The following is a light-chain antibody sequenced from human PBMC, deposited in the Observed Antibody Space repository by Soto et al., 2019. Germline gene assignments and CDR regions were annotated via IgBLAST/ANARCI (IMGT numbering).Light chain of an antibody. Sequence: QSALTQPPSASGSPGQSVTISCTGTSSDVGGYNYVSWYQQHPGKAPKLMIYEVSKRPSGVPDRFSGSKSGNTASLTVSGLQAEDEADYYCSSYAGSNNLYVFGTWTKVTVL. CDR3: SSYAGSNNLYV. CDR1: SSDVGGYNY. CDR2: EVS. J-gene: IGLJ1*01. V-gene: IGLV2-8*01.